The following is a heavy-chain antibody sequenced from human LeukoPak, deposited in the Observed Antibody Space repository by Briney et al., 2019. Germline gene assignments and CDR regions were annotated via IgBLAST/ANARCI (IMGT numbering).Heavy chain of an antibody. V-gene: IGHV3-15*01. CDR1: GFTFSNAW. Sequence: GGSLRLSCAASGFTFSNAWMSWVRQAPGKGLEWVGRIKSKTDGGTTDYAAPVKGRFTISRDDSKNTLYLQMYSLKTEDTAVYYCTTFHTYNWNRRGSFDYWGQGTLVTVSS. D-gene: IGHD1-20*01. CDR2: IKSKTDGGTT. CDR3: TTFHTYNWNRRGSFDY. J-gene: IGHJ4*02.